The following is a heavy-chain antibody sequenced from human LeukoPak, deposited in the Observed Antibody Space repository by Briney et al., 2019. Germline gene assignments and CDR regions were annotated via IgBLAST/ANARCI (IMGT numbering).Heavy chain of an antibody. CDR2: IYYVRTT. J-gene: IGHJ4*02. Sequence: SETLSLTCSVSGDSISSYYWSWIRQPPGKGLEWIGYIYYVRTTRYNPSLQSRVSMSVDTSQNQFSLKLTSVTAADTAIYFCASPRLGARFDSWGLGTLVTVSS. V-gene: IGHV4-59*08. CDR1: GDSISSYY. CDR3: ASPRLGARFDS. D-gene: IGHD3-10*01.